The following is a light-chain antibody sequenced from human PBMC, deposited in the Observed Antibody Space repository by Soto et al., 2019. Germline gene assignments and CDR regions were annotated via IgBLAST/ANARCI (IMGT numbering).Light chain of an antibody. Sequence: QSALTQPGSVSGSAGQSITISCTGTSSDIGAYNYVSWYQQHPGKAPKLMIYEVTNRPSGVSTRFSGSKSGNTASLTISGLQAEDDADYYCCSFTSGNTAYVFGTGTKLTVL. CDR3: CSFTSGNTAYV. CDR1: SSDIGAYNY. CDR2: EVT. V-gene: IGLV2-14*01. J-gene: IGLJ1*01.